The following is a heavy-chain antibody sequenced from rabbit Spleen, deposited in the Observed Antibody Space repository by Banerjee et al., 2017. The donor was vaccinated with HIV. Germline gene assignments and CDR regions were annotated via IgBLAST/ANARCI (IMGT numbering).Heavy chain of an antibody. J-gene: IGHJ6*01. V-gene: IGHV1S45*01. CDR3: ARDTGTSFSTYGMDL. Sequence: QEQMVESGGGLVQPEGSLTLTCTASGFSFNSGYWSCWVRQAPGKGLEWIACIRFTSGSTYHASWAKGRFTISVTSSTVTLQMTSLTAADTATYFCARDTGTSFSTYGMDLWGPGTLVTVS. CDR2: IRFTSGST. D-gene: IGHD8-1*01. CDR1: GFSFNSGYW.